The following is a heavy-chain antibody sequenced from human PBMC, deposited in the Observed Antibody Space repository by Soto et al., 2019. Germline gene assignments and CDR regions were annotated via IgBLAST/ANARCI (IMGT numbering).Heavy chain of an antibody. V-gene: IGHV1-46*02. J-gene: IGHJ4*02. D-gene: IGHD2-21*02. CDR3: ARGGHIAVVTASFDY. CDR1: GYTFNTYY. CDR2: IHPSGGGT. Sequence: PSVKVCCKPSGYTFNTYYLHCLRQAHGQALEWMGVIHPSGGGTTYAQKFLGRVTVTRDTSTTTVFMELSSLRSDDTAVYYCARGGHIAVVTASFDYWGQGTLVTVS.